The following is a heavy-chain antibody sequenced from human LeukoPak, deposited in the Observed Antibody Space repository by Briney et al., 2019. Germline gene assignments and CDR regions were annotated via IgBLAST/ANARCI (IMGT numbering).Heavy chain of an antibody. CDR2: IYHSGST. CDR3: ARAVTTRGYYFDY. D-gene: IGHD4-11*01. CDR1: GGSISSSSYY. Sequence: SETLSLTCTVSGGSISSSSYYWGWIRQPPGKGLEWIGYIYHSGSTYYNPSLKSRVTISVDRSKNQFSLKLSSVTAADTAVYYCARAVTTRGYYFDYWGQGTLVTVSS. V-gene: IGHV4-39*07. J-gene: IGHJ4*02.